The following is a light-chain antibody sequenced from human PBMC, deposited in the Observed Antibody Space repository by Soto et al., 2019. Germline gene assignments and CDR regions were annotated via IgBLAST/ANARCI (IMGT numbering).Light chain of an antibody. Sequence: SYELTQPLSVSVALGQTARITCGGNNIGRKSVHWYQQKPGQAPVLVIYRDTNRPSGIPERFSGSNSGNTATLTISRAQAGDEADYYCQVWDSSTVFGTGTKLTVL. V-gene: IGLV3-9*01. J-gene: IGLJ1*01. CDR3: QVWDSSTV. CDR1: NIGRKS. CDR2: RDT.